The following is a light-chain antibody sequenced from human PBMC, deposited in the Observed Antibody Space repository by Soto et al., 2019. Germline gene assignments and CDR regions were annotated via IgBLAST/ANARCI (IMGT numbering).Light chain of an antibody. V-gene: IGLV2-8*01. CDR3: SSYAGSVNPYV. Sequence: QSVPTQPASVSGSPGQSITISCTGTSSDVGGYNYVSWYQQHPGKAPKLMIYEVTKRPLGVPDRFSGSKSGNTASLTVSGLQAEDEADYYCSSYAGSVNPYVFGTGTQLTVL. J-gene: IGLJ1*01. CDR1: SSDVGGYNY. CDR2: EVT.